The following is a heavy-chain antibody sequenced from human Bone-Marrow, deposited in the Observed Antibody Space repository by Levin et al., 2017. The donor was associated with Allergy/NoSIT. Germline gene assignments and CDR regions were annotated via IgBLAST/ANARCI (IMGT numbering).Heavy chain of an antibody. CDR2: TRNKANSYTA. CDR1: GFTFSDHY. J-gene: IGHJ4*02. Sequence: GESLKISCAASGFTFSDHYMDWVRQAPGKGLEWVGRTRNKANSYTAEYAASVKGRFSISRDDSKNSLYLQMNSLKTEDTALYYCARGAGVSGFWGQGTLVTVSS. V-gene: IGHV3-72*01. D-gene: IGHD2-8*01. CDR3: ARGAGVSGF.